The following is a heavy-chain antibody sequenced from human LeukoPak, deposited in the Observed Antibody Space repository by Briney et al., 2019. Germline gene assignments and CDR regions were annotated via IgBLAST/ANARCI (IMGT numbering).Heavy chain of an antibody. D-gene: IGHD6-13*01. V-gene: IGHV3-21*01. CDR1: RFNFSSYS. CDR2: ISSSSTYI. Sequence: GGSLRLSCAASRFNFSSYSINWVRQAPGKGLEWVSSISSSSTYIYYADSMKGRFTISRDNAKNSLYLQMNSLRAEDTAVYYCARAAAGTRVYWGQGTLVTVSS. J-gene: IGHJ4*02. CDR3: ARAAAGTRVY.